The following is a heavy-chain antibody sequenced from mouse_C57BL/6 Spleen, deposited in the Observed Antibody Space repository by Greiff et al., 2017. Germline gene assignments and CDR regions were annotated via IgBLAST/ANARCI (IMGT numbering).Heavy chain of an antibody. J-gene: IGHJ3*01. CDR1: GFSLTSYG. CDR3: AKDDGSSFLAY. D-gene: IGHD1-1*01. CDR2: IWSGGST. Sequence: QVQLQQSGPGLVQPSQTLSIPCTVSGFSLTSYGVHWVRQPPGKGLEWLGVIWSGGSTDYNAAFISRLSISKDNSKSQVFFKMNSLQADDTAIYYCAKDDGSSFLAYWGQGTLVTVSA. V-gene: IGHV2-4*01.